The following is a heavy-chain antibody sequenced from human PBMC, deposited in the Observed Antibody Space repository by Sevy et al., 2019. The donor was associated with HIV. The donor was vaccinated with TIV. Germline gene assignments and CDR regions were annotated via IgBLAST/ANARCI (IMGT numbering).Heavy chain of an antibody. V-gene: IGHV3-43*01. CDR2: ISWDAKKT. CDR1: GFTFDDYT. Sequence: GGSLRLSCAASGFTFDDYTMHWVRQVPGKGLEWVSVISWDAKKTDYADSVEGRFTVSRGNRKNSLYLQMNSLRSEDTALYFCAKDIPGYAGFDHWGQGTLVTVSS. CDR3: AKDIPGYAGFDH. D-gene: IGHD5-18*01. J-gene: IGHJ4*02.